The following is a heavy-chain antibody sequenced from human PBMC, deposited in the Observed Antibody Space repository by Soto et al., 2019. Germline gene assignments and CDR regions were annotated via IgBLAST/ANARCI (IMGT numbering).Heavy chain of an antibody. V-gene: IGHV3-53*01. J-gene: IGHJ4*02. D-gene: IGHD2-8*01. CDR2: YSGGST. CDR3: ARDQGWYAN. Sequence: EVQLVESGGGLIQPGGSLRLSCAASGFTVSSNYMSWVRQAPGKGLEWVSVYSGGSTYYADSVKGRFTISRDNSKNTLYLQMNSLRAEDTAVYYCARDQGWYANWGQGTLVTVSS. CDR1: GFTVSSNY.